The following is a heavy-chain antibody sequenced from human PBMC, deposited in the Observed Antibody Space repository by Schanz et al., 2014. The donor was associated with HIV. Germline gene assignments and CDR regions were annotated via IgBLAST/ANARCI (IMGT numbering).Heavy chain of an antibody. CDR1: GFTFSTYG. V-gene: IGHV3-33*08. J-gene: IGHJ4*02. D-gene: IGHD4-17*01. CDR2: IWYDGSNK. Sequence: VQLLESGGGLVQPGGSLRLSCAASGFTFSTYGMSWVRQAPGKGLEWVAAIWYDGSNKFYADSVKGRFTISRDNSKNTLYLQMNNLRAEDTAVYGCARQGLRFSFWLDYWGQGTPVTVS. CDR3: ARQGLRFSFWLDY.